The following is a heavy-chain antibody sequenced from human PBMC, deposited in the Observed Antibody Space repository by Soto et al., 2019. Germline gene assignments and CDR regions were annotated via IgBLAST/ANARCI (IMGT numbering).Heavy chain of an antibody. V-gene: IGHV3-23*01. CDR3: AKGAYTSKQFYDSSGYYFGVIDY. J-gene: IGHJ4*02. CDR1: GFTFSSYA. CDR2: ISGSGGST. D-gene: IGHD3-22*01. Sequence: EVQLLESGGGLVQPGGSLRLSCAASGFTFSSYAMSWVRQAPGKGLEWVSAISGSGGSTYYADSVKGRFTISRDNSKNTLYLQMNSLRAEDTAVYYCAKGAYTSKQFYDSSGYYFGVIDYWGQGTLVTVSS.